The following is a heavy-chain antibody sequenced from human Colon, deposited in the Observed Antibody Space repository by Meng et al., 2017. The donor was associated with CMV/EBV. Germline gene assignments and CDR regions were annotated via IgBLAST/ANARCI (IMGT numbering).Heavy chain of an antibody. D-gene: IGHD3-16*01. CDR1: GFTFSSYS. CDR2: ISSSSSYI. J-gene: IGHJ4*02. CDR3: ARDMGWPFTGGDY. Sequence: GGSLKISCAASGFTFSSYSMNWVRQAPGKGLEWVSSISSSSSYIYYADSVKGRFTISRDNAKNSLYLQMNSLRAEDTAVYYCARDMGWPFTGGDYWGQGTLVTVSS. V-gene: IGHV3-21*01.